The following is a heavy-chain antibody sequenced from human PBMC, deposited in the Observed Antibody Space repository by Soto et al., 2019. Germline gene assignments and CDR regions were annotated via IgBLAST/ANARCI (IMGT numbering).Heavy chain of an antibody. CDR1: GDSISSYS. V-gene: IGHV4-59*01. CDR2: IHYNGNT. J-gene: IGHJ4*02. Sequence: PSETLSLTCTVSGDSISSYSWSWIRQPPGKGLEWIGNIHYNGNTKYSPSLKSRVTMPVDTSKNQFSLKLSSVTAADTAVYYCARVTSSWGLVSYFDYWGQGTLVTVSS. CDR3: ARVTSSWGLVSYFDY. D-gene: IGHD6-13*01.